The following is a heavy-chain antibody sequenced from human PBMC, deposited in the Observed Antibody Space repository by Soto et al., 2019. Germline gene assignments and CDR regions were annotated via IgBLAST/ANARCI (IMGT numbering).Heavy chain of an antibody. J-gene: IGHJ6*02. CDR1: GYTFTSYG. Sequence: XSVKVSCKASGYTFTSYGISWVRQAPGQGLEWMGWISAYNGNTNYAQKLQGRVTMTTDTSTSTAYMELRSLRSDDTAVYYCSVPTVTTFAYGMDFWGQGTTVTGSS. V-gene: IGHV1-18*01. CDR3: SVPTVTTFAYGMDF. D-gene: IGHD4-17*01. CDR2: ISAYNGNT.